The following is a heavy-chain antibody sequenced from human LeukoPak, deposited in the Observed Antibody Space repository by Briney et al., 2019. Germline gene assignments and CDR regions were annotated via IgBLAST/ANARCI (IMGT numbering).Heavy chain of an antibody. CDR1: RFTFSTYA. CDR3: AKSHSVEQRGYFDY. V-gene: IGHV3-23*01. J-gene: IGHJ4*02. CDR2: IANDGGST. D-gene: IGHD1/OR15-1a*01. Sequence: GGSLRLSCAASRFTFSTYAMSWVRQAPGKGLEWISTIANDGGSTYYAGSVKGRFTISRDNSRNTLYLQMNSLRADDTAVYYCAKSHSVEQRGYFDYWGQGTLVTVSS.